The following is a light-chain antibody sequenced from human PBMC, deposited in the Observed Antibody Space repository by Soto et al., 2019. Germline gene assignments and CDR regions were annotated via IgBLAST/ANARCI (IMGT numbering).Light chain of an antibody. J-gene: IGLJ1*01. CDR2: GHS. V-gene: IGLV1-40*01. Sequence: QSVLTQPPSVSGAPGQRVTIACTGSTSNIGAGYDVHWYRHLPGAAPKLLLSGHSHRPSGVPDRLSGSKSGTSASLAITGLQAEDEADYYCSSYTSRSTLDYVFGSGTKLTVL. CDR3: SSYTSRSTLDYV. CDR1: TSNIGAGYD.